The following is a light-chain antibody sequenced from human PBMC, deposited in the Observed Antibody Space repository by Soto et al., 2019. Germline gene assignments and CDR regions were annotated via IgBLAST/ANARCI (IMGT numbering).Light chain of an antibody. V-gene: IGKV1-33*01. CDR3: QQYDNVLY. Sequence: DIQMTQSPSSLSASVGDRVTITCQASQDIRNYLNWYQQKPGKAPKLLIYDASNLETGVPSRFNGGGSGTHFTFTVSSLQPEDIRTYFCQQYDNVLYFGGGIKVEIK. CDR2: DAS. CDR1: QDIRNY. J-gene: IGKJ4*01.